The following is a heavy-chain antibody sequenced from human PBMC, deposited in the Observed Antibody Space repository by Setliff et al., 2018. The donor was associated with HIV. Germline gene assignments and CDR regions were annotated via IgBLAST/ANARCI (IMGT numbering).Heavy chain of an antibody. J-gene: IGHJ5*02. Sequence: PSETLSLTCTVSGDSISSYFWSWIRQSPGKGLEWIGRIYTSGSTNYDPSLKSRVTISVDTSKNQFSLKLASVTAADTAVYFCARRSDWFDPWGQGTLVTVSS. CDR3: ARRSDWFDP. CDR2: IYTSGST. V-gene: IGHV4-4*08. CDR1: GDSISSYF.